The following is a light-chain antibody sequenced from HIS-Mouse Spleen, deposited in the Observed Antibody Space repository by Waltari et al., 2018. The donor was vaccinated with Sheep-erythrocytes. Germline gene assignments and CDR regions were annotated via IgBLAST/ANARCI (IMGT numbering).Light chain of an antibody. CDR1: SSAVGSCNL. V-gene: IGLV2-23*01. CDR2: EGS. Sequence: QSALTQPASVSGSPGQSITISCTGTSSAVGSCNLVYWYQPHPGKAPKLMIYEGSKRPSGVSNRFSGSKSGNTASLTISGLQAEDEADYYCCSYAGSSTPWVFGGGTKLTVL. J-gene: IGLJ3*02. CDR3: CSYAGSSTPWV.